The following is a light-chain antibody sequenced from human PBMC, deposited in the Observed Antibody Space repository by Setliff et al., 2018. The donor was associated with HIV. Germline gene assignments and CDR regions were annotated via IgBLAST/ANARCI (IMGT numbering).Light chain of an antibody. V-gene: IGLV1-40*01. Sequence: VLTQPPSVSGAPGQRVSISCTGSSSNIGAGYDIHWYQHLPGTAPKLLISGNNNRPSGFPDRFSGSKSGASASLSITGLQAEDEADYYCQSYDNSLSGVLFGGGTKGTVL. CDR3: QSYDNSLSGVL. CDR1: SSNIGAGYD. CDR2: GNN. J-gene: IGLJ2*01.